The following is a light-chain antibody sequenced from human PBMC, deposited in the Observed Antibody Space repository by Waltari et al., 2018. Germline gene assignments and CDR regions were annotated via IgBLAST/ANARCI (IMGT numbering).Light chain of an antibody. CDR3: AAWDDSLGGVV. CDR2: RAN. V-gene: IGLV1-47*01. J-gene: IGLJ2*01. Sequence: QSVLTQPPSASGTPGQRVTLSRSGSSPNIASIYVYWYQQLPGSAPKLLIPRANQRPSGVPDRFSGSKSGTSASLAISGLRSEDEADYYCAAWDDSLGGVVFGGGTKLTVL. CDR1: SPNIASIY.